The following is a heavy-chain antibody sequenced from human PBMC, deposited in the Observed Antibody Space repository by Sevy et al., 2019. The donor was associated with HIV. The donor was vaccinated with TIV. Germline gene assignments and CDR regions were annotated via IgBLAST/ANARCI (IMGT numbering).Heavy chain of an antibody. CDR1: GFSFSSYA. J-gene: IGHJ4*02. CDR3: GGEGVGGYSYSLDY. Sequence: GGSLRLSCAASGFSFSSYALHWVRQAPGKGLEYVSAISSNGGSTYYAYSVKGRFTISRDNSKNTLYLQMGSLGAEDMAVYYCGGEGVGGYSYSLDYWGQGTLVTVSS. D-gene: IGHD5-18*01. V-gene: IGHV3-64*01. CDR2: ISSNGGST.